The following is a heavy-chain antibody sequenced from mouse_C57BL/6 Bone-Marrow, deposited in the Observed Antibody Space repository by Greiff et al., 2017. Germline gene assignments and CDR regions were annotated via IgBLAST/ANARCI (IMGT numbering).Heavy chain of an antibody. CDR1: GYTFTGYW. CDR2: ILPGSGST. V-gene: IGHV1-9*01. J-gene: IGHJ3*01. Sequence: VQLQQSGAELMKPGASVKLSCKATGYTFTGYWIEWVKQRPGHGLEWIGEILPGSGSTNYNEKFKGKATLTADKSSSTAYMELRSLTSEDSAVYFCARSKGFAYWGQGTLVTVSA. CDR3: ARSKGFAY.